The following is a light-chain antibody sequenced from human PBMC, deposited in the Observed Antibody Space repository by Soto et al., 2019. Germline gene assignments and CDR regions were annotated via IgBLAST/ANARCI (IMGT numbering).Light chain of an antibody. CDR3: QQYNSMRWT. V-gene: IGKV1-5*03. Sequence: DIQMTHSPSTLSASVGYIVTITCRASQSISSWLAWYQQKPGKAPKLLIYKASSLESGVPSRFSGSGSGTEFTLTISSLQPDDFATYYCQQYNSMRWTFGQGTKVDIK. CDR2: KAS. CDR1: QSISSW. J-gene: IGKJ1*01.